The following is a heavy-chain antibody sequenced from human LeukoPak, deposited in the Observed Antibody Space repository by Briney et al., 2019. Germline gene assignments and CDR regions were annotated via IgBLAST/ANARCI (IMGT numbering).Heavy chain of an antibody. CDR3: ARDMYYYGSGSYVRARYFDY. CDR1: GGSISSGGYY. CDR2: IYYSGST. J-gene: IGHJ4*02. D-gene: IGHD3-10*01. V-gene: IGHV4-31*03. Sequence: SETLSLTCTVSGGSISSGGYYWSWIRQHPGKGLEWIGYIYYSGSTYYNPSLKSRVTISVDTSKNQFSLKLSSVTAADTAVYYCARDMYYYGSGSYVRARYFDYWGQGTLATVSS.